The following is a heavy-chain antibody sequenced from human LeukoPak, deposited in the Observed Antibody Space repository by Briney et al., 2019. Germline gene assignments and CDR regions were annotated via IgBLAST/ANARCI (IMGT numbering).Heavy chain of an antibody. D-gene: IGHD4-11*01. V-gene: IGHV3-33*06. J-gene: IGHJ4*02. CDR2: IWSAGTNQ. Sequence: VRSLRLSCAASGFTFSHFGFHWVRQAPGKGLEWVAVIWSAGTNQYYGDSVKGRFIIYRDDSHNTVYLQMNSLRVEDTAVYYCAKDAQRGFDYSNSLEYWGQGSLVTVSS. CDR3: AKDAQRGFDYSNSLEY. CDR1: GFTFSHFG.